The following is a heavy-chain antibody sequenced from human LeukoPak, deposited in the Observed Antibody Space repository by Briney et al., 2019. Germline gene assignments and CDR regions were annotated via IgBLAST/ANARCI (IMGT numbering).Heavy chain of an antibody. CDR1: GGTFSSYA. D-gene: IGHD3-10*01. Sequence: ASVKVSCKASGGTFSSYAISWVRQAPGQGLEWMGGIIPIFGTANYAQKFQGRVTITADESTSTGYMELSSLRSEDTAVYYCAIGLYGSGVVFDYWGQGTLVTVSS. CDR3: AIGLYGSGVVFDY. J-gene: IGHJ4*02. CDR2: IIPIFGTA. V-gene: IGHV1-69*13.